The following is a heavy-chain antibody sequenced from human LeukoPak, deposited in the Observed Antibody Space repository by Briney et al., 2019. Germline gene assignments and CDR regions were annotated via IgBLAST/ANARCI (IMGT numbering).Heavy chain of an antibody. CDR3: AKRRWELHTGAPFFDY. V-gene: IGHV3-23*01. J-gene: IGHJ4*02. D-gene: IGHD1-26*01. Sequence: PGGSLRLSCAASGFTFSSYAMSWVRQAPGKGLEWVSAISGSGGSTYYADSVKGRFTISRDNSKNTLYLQMNSLRAEDTAVYYCAKRRWELHTGAPFFDYWGQGTLVTVSS. CDR1: GFTFSSYA. CDR2: ISGSGGST.